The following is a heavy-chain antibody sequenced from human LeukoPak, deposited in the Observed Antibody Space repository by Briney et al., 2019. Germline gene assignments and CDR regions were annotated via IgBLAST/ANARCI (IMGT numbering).Heavy chain of an antibody. Sequence: SETLSLTCAVYGGSFSGYYWSWIRQPPGKGLEWIGEINHSGSTNYNPSLKSRVTISVDTSKNQFSLKLSSVTAADTAVYYRARDTDGYNSFDYWGQGTLVTVSS. V-gene: IGHV4-34*01. J-gene: IGHJ4*02. CDR1: GGSFSGYY. CDR3: ARDTDGYNSFDY. CDR2: INHSGST. D-gene: IGHD5-24*01.